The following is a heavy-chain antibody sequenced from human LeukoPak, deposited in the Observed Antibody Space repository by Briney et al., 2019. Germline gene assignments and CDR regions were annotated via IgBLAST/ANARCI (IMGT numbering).Heavy chain of an antibody. J-gene: IGHJ6*03. CDR3: ATLPYGDYYYYYMDV. CDR2: FDPEDGET. Sequence: ASVKVSCKVSGYTLTELSIHWVRQAPGKGLEWMGGFDPEDGETIYAQKFQGRVTMTEDTSTDTAYMELSSLRSEDTAVYYCATLPYGDYYYYYMDVWGKGTTVTVSS. D-gene: IGHD4-17*01. V-gene: IGHV1-24*01. CDR1: GYTLTELS.